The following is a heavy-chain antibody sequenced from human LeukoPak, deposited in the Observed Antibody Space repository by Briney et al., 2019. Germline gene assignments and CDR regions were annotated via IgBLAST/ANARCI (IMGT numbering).Heavy chain of an antibody. CDR3: ARTGSTVTMLYPFDH. Sequence: SETLSLTCTVSGGSIRSYYWSWIRQPPGKGLEWIGYIYYSGSTNYNPSLKSRVCISVDTSKNQFSLKLSSVTAADTAVYYCARTGSTVTMLYPFDHWGQGTLVTVSS. V-gene: IGHV4-59*01. CDR1: GGSIRSYY. CDR2: IYYSGST. J-gene: IGHJ4*02. D-gene: IGHD4-17*01.